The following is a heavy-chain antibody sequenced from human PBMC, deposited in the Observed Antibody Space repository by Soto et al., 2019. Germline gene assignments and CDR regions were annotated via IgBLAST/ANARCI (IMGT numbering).Heavy chain of an antibody. CDR2: FDPEDGET. D-gene: IGHD1-26*01. J-gene: IGHJ3*02. CDR3: ATGGSRDAFDI. V-gene: IGHV1-24*01. Sequence: ASVKVSCKASGYTFTSYAMHWVRQAPGQRLEWMGSFDPEDGETIYAQKFQGRVTMTEDTSTDTAYMELSSLRSEDTAMYYCATGGSRDAFDIWGQGTMVTVSS. CDR1: GYTFTSYA.